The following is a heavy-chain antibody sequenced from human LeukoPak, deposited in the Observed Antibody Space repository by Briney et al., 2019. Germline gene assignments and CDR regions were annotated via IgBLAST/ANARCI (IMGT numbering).Heavy chain of an antibody. J-gene: IGHJ5*02. CDR3: ARGSGYPAGNWFDP. CDR1: GFTFSSYA. D-gene: IGHD3-3*01. CDR2: ISYDGSNK. Sequence: PGGSLRLSCAASGFTFSSYAMHWVRQAPGKGLEWVAVISYDGSNKYYADSVKGRFTIPRDNSKNTLYLQMNSLRAEDTAVYYCARGSGYPAGNWFDPWGQGTLVTVSS. V-gene: IGHV3-30*04.